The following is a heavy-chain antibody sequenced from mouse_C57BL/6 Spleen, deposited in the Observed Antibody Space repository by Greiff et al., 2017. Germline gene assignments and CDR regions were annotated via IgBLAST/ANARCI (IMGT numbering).Heavy chain of an antibody. CDR2: IYPGDGDT. CDR1: GYAFSSYW. D-gene: IGHD2-4*01. J-gene: IGHJ4*01. CDR3: SRYYYDYLYAMDY. V-gene: IGHV1-80*01. Sequence: QVQLQQSGAELVKPGASVKISCKASGYAFSSYWMNWVKQRPGKGLEWIGQIYPGDGDTNYNGKFKGKATLTAVKSSSTAYMLLRSLTSEDSAVYFCSRYYYDYLYAMDYWGKGTSVTVSS.